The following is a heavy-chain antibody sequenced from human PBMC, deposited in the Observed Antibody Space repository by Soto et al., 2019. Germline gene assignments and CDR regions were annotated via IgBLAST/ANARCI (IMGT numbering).Heavy chain of an antibody. Sequence: GSLRLSCAASGFTFSSYAMSWVRQAPGKGLEWVSAISGSGGSTYYADSVKGRFTISRDNSKNTLYLQMNSLRAEDTAVYYCAKVWDSGWPKPNDAFDIWGQGTMVTVSS. V-gene: IGHV3-23*01. CDR3: AKVWDSGWPKPNDAFDI. J-gene: IGHJ3*02. D-gene: IGHD6-19*01. CDR2: ISGSGGST. CDR1: GFTFSSYA.